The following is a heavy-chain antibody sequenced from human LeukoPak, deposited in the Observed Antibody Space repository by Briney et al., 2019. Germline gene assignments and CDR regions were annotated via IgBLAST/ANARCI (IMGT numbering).Heavy chain of an antibody. D-gene: IGHD3/OR15-3a*01. V-gene: IGHV3-21*06. CDR3: ARGDGDRTVFEI. J-gene: IGHJ3*02. Sequence: GRFTISRDNAKNSLYPQLDSLRAEDTAVYYCARGDGDRTVFEIWGQGTMVTVSS.